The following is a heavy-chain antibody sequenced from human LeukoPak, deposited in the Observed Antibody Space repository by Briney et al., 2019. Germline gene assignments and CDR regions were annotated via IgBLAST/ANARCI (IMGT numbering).Heavy chain of an antibody. D-gene: IGHD3-10*01. V-gene: IGHV4-39*02. CDR2: IYYSGTT. CDR3: VRGPGH. Sequence: SETLSLTCVVSSDSISSSFYYWGWIRQPPGQGLEWIGSIYYSGTTYYNPSLESRVTISADTSKNHFSLRLNSVTAADTAVYYCVRGPGHWGQGTLVTVSS. J-gene: IGHJ4*02. CDR1: SDSISSSFYY.